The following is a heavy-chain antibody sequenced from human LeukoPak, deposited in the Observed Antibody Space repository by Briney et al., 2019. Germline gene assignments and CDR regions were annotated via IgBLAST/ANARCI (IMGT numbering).Heavy chain of an antibody. V-gene: IGHV4-4*02. CDR3: ARNKESNSWYPVFDY. CDR1: GASISSNNW. Sequence: SETLSLTCDVSGASISSNNWWSWVRQPPGQGLEWIGEIFHGGNTNYNPSLKSRVTISVDKSNNQFSLKLSSVTAADTAVYYCARNKESNSWYPVFDYWGQGTLVTVSS. CDR2: IFHGGNT. J-gene: IGHJ4*02. D-gene: IGHD6-13*01.